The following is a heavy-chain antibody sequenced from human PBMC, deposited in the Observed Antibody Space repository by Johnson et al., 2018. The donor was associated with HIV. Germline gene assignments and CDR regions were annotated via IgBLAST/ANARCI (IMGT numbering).Heavy chain of an antibody. CDR3: AREVAGDYGDSPGAFDI. D-gene: IGHD4-17*01. CDR2: IYSGGST. J-gene: IGHJ3*02. V-gene: IGHV3-66*01. CDR1: GFTFSSNY. Sequence: VQLVESGGGVVQPGGSLRLSCAASGFTFSSNYMSWVRQAPGKGLEWVSVIYSGGSTYYADSVKGRFTISRDNSKNTLYLQMNSLRAEDTAVYYCAREVAGDYGDSPGAFDIWGQGTMVTVSS.